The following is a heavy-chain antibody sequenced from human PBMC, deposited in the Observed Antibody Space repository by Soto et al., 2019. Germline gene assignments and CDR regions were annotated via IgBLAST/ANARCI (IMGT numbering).Heavy chain of an antibody. V-gene: IGHV1-18*01. CDR1: GYTFTISG. J-gene: IGHJ4*02. CDR3: ALVAVAGPRRAELDY. D-gene: IGHD6-19*01. Sequence: QVQLVQSGAEVKKPGASVKVSCKASGYTFTISGLSWVRQAPGQGLEWMGWISAYNGNTNYAQKLQGRVTMTTDTSTSTAYMELRSLRSDDTAVYYCALVAVAGPRRAELDYWGQGTLVTVSS. CDR2: ISAYNGNT.